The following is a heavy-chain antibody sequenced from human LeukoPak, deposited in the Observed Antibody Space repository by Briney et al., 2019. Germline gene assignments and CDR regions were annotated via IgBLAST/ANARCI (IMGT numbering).Heavy chain of an antibody. CDR1: GFTFSGYA. CDR3: AKDPWYSGSYSYFDY. CDR2: ISYDGSNK. V-gene: IGHV3-30-3*01. D-gene: IGHD1-26*01. J-gene: IGHJ4*02. Sequence: GGSLRLSCAASGFTFSGYAMHWVRQAPGKGLEWVAVISYDGSNKTYADSVKGRFTISRDNSKNTLYLQMNSLRAEDTAVYYCAKDPWYSGSYSYFDYWGQGTLVTVSS.